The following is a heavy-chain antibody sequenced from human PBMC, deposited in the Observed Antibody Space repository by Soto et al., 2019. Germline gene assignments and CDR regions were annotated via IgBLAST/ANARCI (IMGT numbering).Heavy chain of an antibody. D-gene: IGHD4-17*01. CDR1: EFSFSSYW. J-gene: IGHJ4*02. Sequence: GGSLRLSCAASEFSFSSYWMSWVRQAPGKGLEWVANIKQDGSEKYYVDSVKGRFTISRDNAKNSLYLQMNSLRAEDTAVYYCARDILDDYGAIDYWGQGPMVTVYS. CDR2: IKQDGSEK. V-gene: IGHV3-7*01. CDR3: ARDILDDYGAIDY.